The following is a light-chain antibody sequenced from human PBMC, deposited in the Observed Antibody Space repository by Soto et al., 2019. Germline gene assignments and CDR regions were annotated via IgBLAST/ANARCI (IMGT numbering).Light chain of an antibody. V-gene: IGKV1-5*03. Sequence: DLQMTQSPSTLAASLGDRVTITCRASQNINRWLAWYQQKPGTAPKLLIYKASTPESGVPSRFSGSGSGTDFTLTISSLQPDDVATYYCQQYNSYPNTFGQGTKVDIK. CDR3: QQYNSYPNT. J-gene: IGKJ2*01. CDR2: KAS. CDR1: QNINRW.